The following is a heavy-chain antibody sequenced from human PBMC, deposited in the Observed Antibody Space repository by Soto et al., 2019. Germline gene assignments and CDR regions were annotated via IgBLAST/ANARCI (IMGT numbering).Heavy chain of an antibody. CDR2: INPKSGGT. CDR3: ARGDSTDCSNGVCSFFYNHDMDV. V-gene: IGHV1-2*05. D-gene: IGHD2-8*01. Sequence: ASVKVSCKASGYSFTDYHIHWVRQAPGQGLEWLGRINPKSGGTSTAQKFQGWVTMTTDTSISTASMELTRLTSDDTVIYYCARGDSTDCSNGVCSFFYNHDMDVWGQGTTVTVSS. CDR1: GYSFTDYH. J-gene: IGHJ6*02.